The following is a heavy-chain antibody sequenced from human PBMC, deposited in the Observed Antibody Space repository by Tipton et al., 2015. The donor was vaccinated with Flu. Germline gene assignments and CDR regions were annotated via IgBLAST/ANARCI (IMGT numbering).Heavy chain of an antibody. CDR3: ASMTTVTSGDYYGMDV. CDR2: INPNSGGT. Sequence: QVQLVKSGAEVKKPGASVKVSCKASGYTFTGYYMHWVRQAPGQGLEWMGWINPNSGGTNYAQKFQGRVTMTRDTSISTAYMELSRLRSDDTAVYYCASMTTVTSGDYYGMDVWGQGTTVTVSS. CDR1: GYTFTGYY. D-gene: IGHD4-11*01. V-gene: IGHV1-2*02. J-gene: IGHJ6*02.